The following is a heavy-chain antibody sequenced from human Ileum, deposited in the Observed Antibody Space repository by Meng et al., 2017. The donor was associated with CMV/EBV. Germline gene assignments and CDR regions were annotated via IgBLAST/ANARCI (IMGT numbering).Heavy chain of an antibody. CDR3: EEFCSSSSCPHH. D-gene: IGHD6-6*01. CDR1: GGSVTSSSYY. J-gene: IGHJ4*02. Sequence: SETLSLTCIVSGGSVTSSSYYWGWMRQPPGKGLEWIGSIYFGGTTYYNPSLQSRVTITKDTSKNQFSLKLTSVTAADTAMFYCEEFCSSSSCPHHWGQGTLVTVSS. V-gene: IGHV4-39*07. CDR2: IYFGGTT.